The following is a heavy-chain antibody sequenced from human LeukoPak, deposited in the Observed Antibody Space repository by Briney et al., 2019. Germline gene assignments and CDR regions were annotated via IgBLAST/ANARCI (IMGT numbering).Heavy chain of an antibody. D-gene: IGHD6-13*01. CDR1: GYTFTSYA. Sequence: ASVKVSCMASGYTFTSYAMHWVRQAPGQRLEWMGWINAGNGNTKYSQKFQGRVTMTTDTSTRTAYMELRSLRSDDTAVYYCARDRDSISWLDYWGQGTLVTVSS. CDR3: ARDRDSISWLDY. J-gene: IGHJ4*02. CDR2: INAGNGNT. V-gene: IGHV1-3*01.